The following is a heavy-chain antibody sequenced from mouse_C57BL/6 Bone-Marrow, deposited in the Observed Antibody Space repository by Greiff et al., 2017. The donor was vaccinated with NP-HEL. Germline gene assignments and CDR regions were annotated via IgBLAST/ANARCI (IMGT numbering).Heavy chain of an antibody. V-gene: IGHV7-3*01. Sequence: EVKLVESGGGLVQPGGSLSLSCAASGFTFTDYYMSWVRQPPGKALEWLGFIRNKANGYTTEYSASVKGRFTISRDNSQSILYLQMNALIAEDSATYYCARSNITTVVADYWGQGTTLTVSS. CDR1: GFTFTDYY. CDR3: ARSNITTVVADY. J-gene: IGHJ2*01. CDR2: IRNKANGYTT. D-gene: IGHD1-1*01.